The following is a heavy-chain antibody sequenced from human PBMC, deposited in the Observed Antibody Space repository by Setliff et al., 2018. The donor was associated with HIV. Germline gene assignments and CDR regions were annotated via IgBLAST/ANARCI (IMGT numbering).Heavy chain of an antibody. CDR1: GDSISAYY. J-gene: IGHJ4*02. CDR2: IYKNGNA. D-gene: IGHD6-13*01. CDR3: AARKLSAAAFDY. V-gene: IGHV4-4*09. Sequence: KASETLSLTCSVSGDSISAYYWTWIRQSPGKGLEWIGWIYKNGNANYNPSLTSRLTISVDTSKNQFSLKLSSVTAADTAVYYCAARKLSAAAFDYWGQGSLVTVSS.